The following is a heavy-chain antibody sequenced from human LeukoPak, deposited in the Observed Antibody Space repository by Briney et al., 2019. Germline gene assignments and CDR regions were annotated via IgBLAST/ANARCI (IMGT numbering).Heavy chain of an antibody. CDR1: GGTFSSYA. CDR3: ARDDTQGRYFDWTF. Sequence: SVKVSCKASGGTFSSYAISWVRQAPGQGLEWMGGIIPIFGTANYAQKLQGRVTMTTDTSTSTAYMELRSLRSDDTAVYYCARDDTQGRYFDWTFWGQGTLVTVSS. J-gene: IGHJ4*02. CDR2: IIPIFGTA. D-gene: IGHD3-9*01. V-gene: IGHV1-69*05.